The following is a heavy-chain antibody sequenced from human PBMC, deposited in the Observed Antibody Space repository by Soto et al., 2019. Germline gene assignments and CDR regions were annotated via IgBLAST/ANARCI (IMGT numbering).Heavy chain of an antibody. V-gene: IGHV1-46*01. CDR3: ARDAGYGSGVLFGNY. J-gene: IGHJ4*02. Sequence: ASVKVSCKASGYTFSSYAISWVRQAPGQGLEWMGIINPSGGSTSYAQKFQGRVTMTRDTSTSTVYMELSSLRSEDTAVYYCARDAGYGSGVLFGNYWGQGTLVTVSS. D-gene: IGHD3-10*01. CDR2: INPSGGST. CDR1: GYTFSSYA.